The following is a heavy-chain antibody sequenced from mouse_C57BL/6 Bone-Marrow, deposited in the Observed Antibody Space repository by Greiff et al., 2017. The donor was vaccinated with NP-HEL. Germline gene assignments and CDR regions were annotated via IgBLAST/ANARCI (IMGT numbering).Heavy chain of an antibody. V-gene: IGHV1-69*01. CDR1: GYTFTSYW. J-gene: IGHJ1*03. CDR3: AMGDGSVYWYFDV. D-gene: IGHD1-1*01. CDR2: IDPSDSYT. Sequence: VQLQQPGAELVMPGASVKLSCKASGYTFTSYWMHWVKQRPGQGLEWIGEIDPSDSYTNYNQKFKGKSTLTVDKSSSTAYMQLSSLTSEDSAVYYGAMGDGSVYWYFDVWGTGTTVTVSS.